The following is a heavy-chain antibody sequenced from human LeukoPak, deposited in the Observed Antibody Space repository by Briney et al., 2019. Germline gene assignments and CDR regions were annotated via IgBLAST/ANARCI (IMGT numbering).Heavy chain of an antibody. J-gene: IGHJ4*02. CDR3: ARVNYYDSRGEYFDY. CDR2: INHSGST. D-gene: IGHD3-22*01. Sequence: SETLSLTCAVYGGSFSGYYWSWIRQPPGKGPEWIGEINHSGSTYYNPSLKSRVTISVDTSKNQFSLKLSSVTAADTAVYYCARVNYYDSRGEYFDYWGQGTLVTVSS. V-gene: IGHV4-34*01. CDR1: GGSFSGYY.